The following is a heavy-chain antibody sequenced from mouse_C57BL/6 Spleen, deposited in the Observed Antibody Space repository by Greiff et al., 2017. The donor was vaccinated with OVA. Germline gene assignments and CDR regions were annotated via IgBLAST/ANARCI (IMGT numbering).Heavy chain of an antibody. J-gene: IGHJ4*01. CDR1: GYAFSSSW. D-gene: IGHD2-4*01. CDR2: IYPGDGDT. V-gene: IGHV1-82*01. CDR3: ARGRPHDYDENAMDD. Sequence: VQLQQSGPELVKPGASVKISCKASGYAFSSSWMNWVKQRPGKGLEWIGRIYPGDGDTNYNGKFKGKATLTADKSSSTAYMQLSSLTSEDSAVYFCARGRPHDYDENAMDDWGQGTSVTVSS.